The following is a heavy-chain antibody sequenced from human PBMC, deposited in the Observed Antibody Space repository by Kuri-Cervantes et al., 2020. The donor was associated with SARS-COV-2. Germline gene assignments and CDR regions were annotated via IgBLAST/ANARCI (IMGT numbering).Heavy chain of an antibody. CDR3: AREVRGYHYGYFDY. Sequence: GSLRLSCSVSGGSLSPYYWSWIRQPPGTGLEYIGYIYYSGTTNRNPSLKSRVSISVDTSKNQFSLKLNSVTAADTAVYYCAREVRGYHYGYFDYWGQGALVTVSS. CDR2: IYYSGTT. D-gene: IGHD5-18*01. CDR1: GGSLSPYY. V-gene: IGHV4-59*12. J-gene: IGHJ4*02.